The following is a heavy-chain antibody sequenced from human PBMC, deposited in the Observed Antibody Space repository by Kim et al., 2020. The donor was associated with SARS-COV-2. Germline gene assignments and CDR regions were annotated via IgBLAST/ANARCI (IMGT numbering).Heavy chain of an antibody. V-gene: IGHV7-4-1*02. CDR2: INTNTGNP. Sequence: ASVKVSCKASGYTFTSYAMNWVRQAPGQGLEWMGWINTNTGNPTYAQGFTGRFVFSLDTSVSTAYLQISSLKAEDTAVYYCASFEATDYYGSGSYYIFDYWGQGTLVTVSS. D-gene: IGHD3-10*01. J-gene: IGHJ4*02. CDR3: ASFEATDYYGSGSYYIFDY. CDR1: GYTFTSYA.